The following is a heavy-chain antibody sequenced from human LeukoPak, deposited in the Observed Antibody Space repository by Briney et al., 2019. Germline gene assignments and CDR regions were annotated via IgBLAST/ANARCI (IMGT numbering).Heavy chain of an antibody. CDR3: ARTRLVVVPAAISYNWFDP. V-gene: IGHV4-59*01. Sequence: SETLSLTCTVSGGSISSYYWSWIRQPPGKGLEWIGYIYYSGSINYNPSLKSRVTISVDTSKNQFSLKLSSVTAADTAVYYCARTRLVVVPAAISYNWFDPWGQGTLVTVSS. D-gene: IGHD2-2*02. CDR1: GGSISSYY. J-gene: IGHJ5*02. CDR2: IYYSGSI.